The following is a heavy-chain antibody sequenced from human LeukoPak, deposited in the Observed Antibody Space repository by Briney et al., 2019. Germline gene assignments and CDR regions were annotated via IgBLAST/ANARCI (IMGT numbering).Heavy chain of an antibody. D-gene: IGHD6-19*01. J-gene: IGHJ4*02. CDR3: ARTESSGWHPLDY. V-gene: IGHV4-28*01. CDR1: GHSISNNNW. Sequence: SETLSLTCAVSGHSISNNNWWGWIRQPPGKGLEWIGYIYYSGSTYYNPSLKSRVTMSVDTSKNQFSLKLSSVTAVDTAVYYCARTESSGWHPLDYWGQGTLVTVSS. CDR2: IYYSGST.